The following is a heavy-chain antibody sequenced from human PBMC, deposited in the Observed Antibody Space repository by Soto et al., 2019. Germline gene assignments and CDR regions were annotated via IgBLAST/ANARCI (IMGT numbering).Heavy chain of an antibody. D-gene: IGHD2-2*02. V-gene: IGHV1-3*01. CDR2: INAGNGNT. Sequence: ASVKVSCKASGYTFTRYAMHWVRQAPGQRLEWMGWINAGNGNTKYSQKFQGRVTITRDTSASTAYMELSSLRSEDTAVYYCATKLLKGAIDGRLDYWGQGTLVTVSS. CDR3: ATKLLKGAIDGRLDY. J-gene: IGHJ4*02. CDR1: GYTFTRYA.